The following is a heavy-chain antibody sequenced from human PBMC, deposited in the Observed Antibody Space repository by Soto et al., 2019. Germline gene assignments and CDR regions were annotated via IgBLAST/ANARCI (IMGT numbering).Heavy chain of an antibody. CDR2: ISGSGGST. Sequence: GGSLRLSFAASGFPLSSYAMSWVRQAPGKGLEWVSAISGSGGSTYYAASVKGRFTISRDNSKNTLYLQINSLRAEDTAVYYCAKVAHPEYDSSGYYFDYCGEGTSVAVST. CDR1: GFPLSSYA. V-gene: IGHV3-23*01. D-gene: IGHD3-22*01. J-gene: IGHJ4*02. CDR3: AKVAHPEYDSSGYYFDY.